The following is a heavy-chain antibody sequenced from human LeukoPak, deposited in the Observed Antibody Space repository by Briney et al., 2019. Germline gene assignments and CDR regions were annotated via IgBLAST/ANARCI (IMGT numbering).Heavy chain of an antibody. Sequence: PGGSLRLSCATSGXSFSGSAMHWVRQASGKGLEWVGRIRSKVSSYATAYAASAKGRFTISREDSKNTAYLQMNSLKTEDTAVYYCTTGDRGYWGQGILVTVSS. CDR3: TTGDRGY. J-gene: IGHJ4*02. V-gene: IGHV3-73*01. CDR2: IRSKVSSYAT. CDR1: GXSFSGSA. D-gene: IGHD7-27*01.